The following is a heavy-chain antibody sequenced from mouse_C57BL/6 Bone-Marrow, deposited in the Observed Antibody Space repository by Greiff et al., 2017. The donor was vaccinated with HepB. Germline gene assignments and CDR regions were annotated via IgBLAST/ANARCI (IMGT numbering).Heavy chain of an antibody. CDR1: GYTFTSYW. D-gene: IGHD2-4*01. V-gene: IGHV1-69*01. J-gene: IGHJ3*01. CDR3: ARDYDYDGEGFAY. Sequence: QVQLQQPGAELVMPGASVKLSCKASGYTFTSYWMHWVKQRPGQGLEWIGEIDPSDSYTNYNQKFKGKSTLTVDKSSSTAYMQLRSLTSEDSAVYYCARDYDYDGEGFAYWGQGTLVTVSA. CDR2: IDPSDSYT.